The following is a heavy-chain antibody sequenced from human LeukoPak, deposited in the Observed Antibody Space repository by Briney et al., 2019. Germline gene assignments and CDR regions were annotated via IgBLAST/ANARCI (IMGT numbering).Heavy chain of an antibody. J-gene: IGHJ3*02. Sequence: GGTLTLSCAASXXXXXXXXXXXVXXXSXKXXEXVXXXRSKTNNYATADAASVKGRFTFSRDDSKNTAYIQMNSLKTEDTAVYYCTRHNYDRSGYGAFDIWGQGTMVTVSS. CDR1: XXXXXXXX. V-gene: IGHV3-73*01. CDR2: XRSKTNNYAT. D-gene: IGHD3-22*01. CDR3: TRHNYDRSGYGAFDI.